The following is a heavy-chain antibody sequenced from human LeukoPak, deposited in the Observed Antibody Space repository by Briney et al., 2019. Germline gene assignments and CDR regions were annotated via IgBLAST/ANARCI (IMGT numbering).Heavy chain of an antibody. J-gene: IGHJ5*02. CDR3: ARNGCGGDCYSPGSVDWFDP. CDR2: IIPIFGTA. D-gene: IGHD2-21*02. V-gene: IGHV1-69*01. Sequence: SVKVSCKASGGTFSSYAISWVRPAPGQGLEWMGGIIPIFGTANYAQKFQGRVTITADESTSTAYMELSSLRSEDTAVYYCARNGCGGDCYSPGSVDWFDPWGQGTLVTVSS. CDR1: GGTFSSYA.